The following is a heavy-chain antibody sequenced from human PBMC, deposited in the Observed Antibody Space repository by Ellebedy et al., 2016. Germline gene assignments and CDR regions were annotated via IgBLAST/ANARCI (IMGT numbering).Heavy chain of an antibody. J-gene: IGHJ4*02. CDR2: ISGSGGST. V-gene: IGHV3-23*01. CDR1: GFTFSSYA. D-gene: IGHD5-12*01. CDR3: AKAGSPTVATLIDY. Sequence: GGSLRLSCAASGFTFSSYAMSWVRQAPGKGLEWVSAISGSGGSTYYADSVKGRFTISRDNSKNTLYLQMNSLRAEDTAVYYCAKAGSPTVATLIDYWGQGTLVTVSS.